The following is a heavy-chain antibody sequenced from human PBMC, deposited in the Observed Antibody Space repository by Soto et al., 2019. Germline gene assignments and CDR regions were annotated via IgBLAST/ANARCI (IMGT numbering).Heavy chain of an antibody. CDR2: INSGGSST. CDR3: AISGDRGYEPDD. D-gene: IGHD5-12*01. Sequence: EVQLVESGGGLVQPGGSLTLSCAASGVTFSNYWMHWVRQAPGQGLVWVSRINSGGSSTSYADSVKGRFTISRDNARNTLYVQMNSLSVGDTAVYYCAISGDRGYEPDDWGQGTLVTVSS. V-gene: IGHV3-74*01. J-gene: IGHJ4*02. CDR1: GVTFSNYW.